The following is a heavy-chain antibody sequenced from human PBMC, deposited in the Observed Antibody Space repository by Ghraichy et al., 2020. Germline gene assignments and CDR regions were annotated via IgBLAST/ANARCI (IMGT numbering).Heavy chain of an antibody. CDR3: AREYSGSYYKREPFDY. CDR2: ISSSSSTI. Sequence: GGSLRLSCAASGFTFSSYSMNWVRQAPGKGLEWVSYISSSSSTIYYADSVKGRFTISRDNAKNSLYLQMNSLRDEDTAVYYCAREYSGSYYKREPFDYWGQGTLVTVSS. CDR1: GFTFSSYS. D-gene: IGHD1-26*01. V-gene: IGHV3-48*02. J-gene: IGHJ4*02.